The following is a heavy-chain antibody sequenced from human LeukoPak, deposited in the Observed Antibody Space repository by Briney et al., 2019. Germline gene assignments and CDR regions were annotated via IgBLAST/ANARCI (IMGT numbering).Heavy chain of an antibody. CDR3: ARGGYSYGSSWFDP. V-gene: IGHV1-69*05. D-gene: IGHD5-18*01. CDR2: IIPIFGTA. J-gene: IGHJ5*02. CDR1: GGTFSSYA. Sequence: SVKVSCKASGGTFSSYANSWVRQAPGQGLEWMGGIIPIFGTANYAQKFQGRVTITTDESTSTAYMELSSLRSEDTAVYYCARGGYSYGSSWFDPWGQGTLVTASS.